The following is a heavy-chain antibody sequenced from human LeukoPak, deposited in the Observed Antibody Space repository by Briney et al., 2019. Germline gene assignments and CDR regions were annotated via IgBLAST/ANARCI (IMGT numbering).Heavy chain of an antibody. Sequence: GGSLRLSCAASGFTFSSYSMNWVRQAPGKGLEWVSSISSSSSYIYYADSVKGRFTISRDNAKNSLYLQMNSLRAEDTAVYYCAREKDVGNDFWSGYPYYYYGMDVWGQGTTVTVSS. CDR1: GFTFSSYS. J-gene: IGHJ6*02. CDR2: ISSSSSYI. CDR3: AREKDVGNDFWSGYPYYYYGMDV. V-gene: IGHV3-21*01. D-gene: IGHD3-3*01.